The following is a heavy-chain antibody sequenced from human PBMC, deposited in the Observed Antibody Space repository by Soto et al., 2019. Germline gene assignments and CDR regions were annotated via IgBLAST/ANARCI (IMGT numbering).Heavy chain of an antibody. CDR3: ARDKDSGWYEGTGFDY. CDR1: GGSIISADYH. D-gene: IGHD6-19*01. V-gene: IGHV4-61*08. J-gene: IGHJ4*02. Sequence: SETLSLTCTVSGGSIISADYHFICIRQPPWKGLELIGYIYYSGSTNYNPSLKSRVTISVDTSKNQFSLKLSSVTAADTAVYYCARDKDSGWYEGTGFDYWGQGTLVTVSS. CDR2: IYYSGST.